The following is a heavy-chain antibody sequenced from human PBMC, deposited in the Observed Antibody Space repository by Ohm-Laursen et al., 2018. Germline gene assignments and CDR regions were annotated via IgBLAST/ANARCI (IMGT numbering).Heavy chain of an antibody. J-gene: IGHJ5*02. Sequence: SDTLSLTCAVSGYSISSGYFWGWIRQPPGKGLEWIGTIYHSGSTFYNQSLKSRVTISVDTSKTQFSLKLSSVTAADTALYYCARGLWWFDPWGQGTLVTVSS. CDR1: GYSISSGYF. CDR2: IYHSGST. V-gene: IGHV4-38-2*01. CDR3: ARGLWWFDP.